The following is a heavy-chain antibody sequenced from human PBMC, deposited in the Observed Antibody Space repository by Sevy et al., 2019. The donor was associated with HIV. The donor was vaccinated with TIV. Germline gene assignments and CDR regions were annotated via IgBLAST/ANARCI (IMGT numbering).Heavy chain of an antibody. Sequence: GGPLRLSCAASGFTFSGSAMHWVRQASGKGLEWVGRIRSKANSYATAYAASVKGRFTISRDDSKNTAYLQMNSLKTEDTAVYYCTTQTPRDFWSGYLDYWGQGTLVTVSS. CDR1: GFTFSGSA. D-gene: IGHD3-3*01. CDR2: IRSKANSYAT. CDR3: TTQTPRDFWSGYLDY. V-gene: IGHV3-73*01. J-gene: IGHJ4*02.